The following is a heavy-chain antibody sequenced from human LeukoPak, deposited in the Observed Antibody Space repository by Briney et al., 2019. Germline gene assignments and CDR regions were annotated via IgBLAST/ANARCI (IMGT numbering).Heavy chain of an antibody. D-gene: IGHD3-22*01. CDR2: INHSGST. V-gene: IGHV4-34*01. CDR3: ARGRYYYDSSGYYSSYFDY. CDR1: GGSFSGYY. Sequence: SETLSLTCAVYGGSFSGYYWSWIRQPPGKGLEWIGEINHSGSTNYNPSQNCQVPISVDTSKNQFSLKLSSVTAADTAVYYCARGRYYYDSSGYYSSYFDYWGQGTLVTVSS. J-gene: IGHJ4*02.